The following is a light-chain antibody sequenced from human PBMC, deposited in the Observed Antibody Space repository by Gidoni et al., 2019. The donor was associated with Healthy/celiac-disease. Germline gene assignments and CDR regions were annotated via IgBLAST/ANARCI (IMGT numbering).Light chain of an antibody. CDR1: PDISNY. CDR2: DAS. CDR3: QQYDNLSSYT. J-gene: IGKJ2*01. Sequence: DIQMTQSPSSLSASVGDRVTITCQASPDISNYLTWYQQKPGKAPKRLIYDASNLETGVQPRFSGSGSGTDFTFTISSLKPEDIATYYCQQYDNLSSYTFGQGTKLEIK. V-gene: IGKV1-33*01.